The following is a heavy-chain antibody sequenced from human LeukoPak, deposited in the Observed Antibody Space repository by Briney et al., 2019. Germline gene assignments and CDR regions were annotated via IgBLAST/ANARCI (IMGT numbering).Heavy chain of an antibody. Sequence: GGSLRLSCAASGFTFSSYAMHWVRQAPGKGLEWVAVISYDGSNKYYADSVKGRFTISRDNSKNTPYLQMNSLRAEDTAVYYCARDTNYYGMDVWGQGTTVTVSS. V-gene: IGHV3-30-3*01. D-gene: IGHD3-3*01. CDR2: ISYDGSNK. CDR1: GFTFSSYA. CDR3: ARDTNYYGMDV. J-gene: IGHJ6*02.